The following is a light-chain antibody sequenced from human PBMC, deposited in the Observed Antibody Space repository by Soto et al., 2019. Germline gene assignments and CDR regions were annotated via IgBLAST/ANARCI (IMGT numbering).Light chain of an antibody. V-gene: IGLV2-14*01. CDR2: EVS. J-gene: IGLJ1*01. Sequence: QSALTQPASVSGSPGQSITISCTGTSSDVGGYNYVSWYQQHPGKAPKLMIYEVSNRPSGVSNRCSGSTSGNTASLTISLLQAEDEADYYGSSYTSSSTHVFGTGTKLTVL. CDR1: SSDVGGYNY. CDR3: SSYTSSSTHV.